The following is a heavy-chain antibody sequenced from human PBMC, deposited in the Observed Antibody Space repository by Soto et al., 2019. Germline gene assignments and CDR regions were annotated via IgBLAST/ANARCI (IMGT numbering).Heavy chain of an antibody. V-gene: IGHV3-13*01. J-gene: IGHJ6*02. Sequence: EVQLVESGGGLVQPGGSLRLSCAASGFTFSNYDMHWVRQVTGQGLEWVSGITTAGDTYYAGSVKGRFTISREKAKNSLYLQMNSLSAGDTAVYYCARELHGGSYGMDVWGQGTTVTVSS. CDR2: ITTAGDT. CDR3: ARELHGGSYGMDV. CDR1: GFTFSNYD.